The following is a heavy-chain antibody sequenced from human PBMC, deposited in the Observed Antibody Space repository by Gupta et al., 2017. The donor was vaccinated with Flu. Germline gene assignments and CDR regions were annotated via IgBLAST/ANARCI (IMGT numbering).Heavy chain of an antibody. CDR3: AAHDFWSGIDY. J-gene: IGHJ4*02. V-gene: IGHV4-31*03. CDR1: VGSISNVGYY. CDR2: IYYSGST. Sequence: QVQLQESGPGLVKPSQTLSLTCTVSVGSISNVGYYWSWIRQHPGKGLEWIGYIYYSGSTYYNPSLKSRVTISVDTSKNQFSLKLSSVTAADTAVYYCAAHDFWSGIDYWGQGTLVTVSS. D-gene: IGHD3-3*01.